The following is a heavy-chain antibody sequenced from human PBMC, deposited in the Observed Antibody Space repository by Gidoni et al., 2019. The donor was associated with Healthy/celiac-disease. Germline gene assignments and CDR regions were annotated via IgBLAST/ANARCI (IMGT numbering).Heavy chain of an antibody. CDR3: ASRVGATARDDY. J-gene: IGHJ4*02. CDR2: INHSGST. D-gene: IGHD1-26*01. V-gene: IGHV4-34*01. CDR1: GGSFSGYY. Sequence: QVQLQQWGAGLLRPSETLSLLCAVYGGSFSGYYWSWIRQPPGKGLEWNGEINHSGSTNYNPSLKSRVTRSVDTSKNQFSVKRSSVTAADTGVYYCASRVGATARDDYWGQGTLVTVSS.